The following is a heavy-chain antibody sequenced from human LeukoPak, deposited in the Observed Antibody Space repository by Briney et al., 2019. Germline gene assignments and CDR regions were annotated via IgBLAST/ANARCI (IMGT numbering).Heavy chain of an antibody. V-gene: IGHV1-69*02. Sequence: ASVKVSCKASGGTFSSYIISWVRQAPGQGLEWMGRIIPILGIANYAQKFQGRVTITADKSTSTAYMELSSLRSEDTAVYYCARAGGYYDNAFDIWGQGTMVTVSS. D-gene: IGHD3-22*01. CDR2: IIPILGIA. CDR1: GGTFSSYI. CDR3: ARAGGYYDNAFDI. J-gene: IGHJ3*02.